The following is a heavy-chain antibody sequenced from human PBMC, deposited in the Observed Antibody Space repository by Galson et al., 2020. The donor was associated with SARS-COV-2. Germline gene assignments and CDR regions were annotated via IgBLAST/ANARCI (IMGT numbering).Heavy chain of an antibody. CDR3: ARVQCSSPSCYDYWFDP. CDR2: INPHGGDK. D-gene: IGHD2-2*01. J-gene: IGHJ5*02. Sequence: GGSLRLSCAASGFTFSSSWMSWVRQAPGKGLEYMASINPHGGDKYYVDSVKGRFAISRDNAKNSLLLQMNSLRTEDTALYYCARVQCSSPSCYDYWFDPWGPGTLVTVSS. CDR1: GFTFSSSW. V-gene: IGHV3-7*01.